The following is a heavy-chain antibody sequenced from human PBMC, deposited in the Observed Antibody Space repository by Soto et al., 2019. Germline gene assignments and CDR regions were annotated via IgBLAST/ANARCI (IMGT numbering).Heavy chain of an antibody. D-gene: IGHD2-15*01. CDR1: AASITSFY. CDR2: IYHTGTT. J-gene: IGHJ4*02. CDR3: ATGGYCSGGSCYSR. Sequence: QVQLQESRPGLVKPSETLSLTCTVSAASITSFYWSWIRQPPGKGLEWIGYIYHTGTTNYNPSLKSRVTISVDTSKNQFTLNLTSVTAADTAVYYCATGGYCSGGSCYSRWGQGTLVTVSS. V-gene: IGHV4-59*08.